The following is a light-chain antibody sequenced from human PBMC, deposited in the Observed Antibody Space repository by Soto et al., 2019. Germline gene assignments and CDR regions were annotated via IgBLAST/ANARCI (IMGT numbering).Light chain of an antibody. J-gene: IGLJ2*01. CDR1: SGSIASHY. CDR3: QSYDSNNVV. Sequence: NFMLTQPHSVSESPGKTVTISCTGSSGSIASHYVQWYQQRPGSAPTTVIYEDNQRPSGVPDRFSGSIDSSSNSASLTISGLETEDEADYYCQSYDSNNVVFGGGTKLTVL. V-gene: IGLV6-57*02. CDR2: EDN.